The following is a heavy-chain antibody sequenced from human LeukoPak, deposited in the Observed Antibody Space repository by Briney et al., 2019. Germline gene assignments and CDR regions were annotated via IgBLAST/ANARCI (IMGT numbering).Heavy chain of an antibody. CDR3: ARGRGGIYDY. V-gene: IGHV1-8*02. CDR1: GYTFTGYY. Sequence: GASVKVSCKASGYTFTGYYIYWVRQATGQGLEWMGWMNPNSDNTGYAQKFQGRVTMTRNTSISTAYMELSSLRSEDTAVYYCARGRGGIYDYWGQGTLVTVSS. CDR2: MNPNSDNT. J-gene: IGHJ4*02. D-gene: IGHD1-26*01.